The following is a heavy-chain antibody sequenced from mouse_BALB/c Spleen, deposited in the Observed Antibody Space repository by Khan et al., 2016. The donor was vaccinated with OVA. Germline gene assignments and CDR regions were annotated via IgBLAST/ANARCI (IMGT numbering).Heavy chain of an antibody. Sequence: EVELVESGGGLVKPGGSLKVSCAASGFTFSNYAMSWVRQTPEKRMEWVASISSGDNTYYPDSVKGRFSISRDNARNILYLQMRSLRSEDTAMYYCVRYYWFVYWGQGTLVTVSA. CDR1: GFTFSNYA. CDR3: VRYYWFVY. V-gene: IGHV5-6-5*01. D-gene: IGHD1-1*01. CDR2: ISSGDNT. J-gene: IGHJ3*01.